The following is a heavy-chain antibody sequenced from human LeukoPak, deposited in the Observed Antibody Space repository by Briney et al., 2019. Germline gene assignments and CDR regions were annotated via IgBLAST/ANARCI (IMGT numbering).Heavy chain of an antibody. CDR2: MWYDGSNK. CDR3: ARAASEVGATQRFDY. Sequence: GGSLRLSCAASGFTFSSYGMHWVRQAPGKGLEWVAVMWYDGSNKYYADSVKGRFTISRDNSKNTLYLQMNSLRAEDTAVYYCARAASEVGATQRFDYWGQGTLVTVSS. J-gene: IGHJ4*02. D-gene: IGHD1-26*01. CDR1: GFTFSSYG. V-gene: IGHV3-33*08.